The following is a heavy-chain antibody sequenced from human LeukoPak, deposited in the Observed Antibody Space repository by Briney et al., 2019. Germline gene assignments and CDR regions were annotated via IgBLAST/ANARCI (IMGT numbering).Heavy chain of an antibody. D-gene: IGHD3-10*01. CDR2: IWYDGSNK. J-gene: IGHJ4*02. CDR3: AKGEGAMVRGIVDY. CDR1: GFTFSSYG. V-gene: IGHV3-33*06. Sequence: PGRSLRLSCAASGFTFSSYGMHWVRQAPGKGLEWVAVIWYDGSNKYYADSVKGRFTISRDNSKNTLYLQMNSLRAEDTAVYYCAKGEGAMVRGIVDYWGQGTLVTVSS.